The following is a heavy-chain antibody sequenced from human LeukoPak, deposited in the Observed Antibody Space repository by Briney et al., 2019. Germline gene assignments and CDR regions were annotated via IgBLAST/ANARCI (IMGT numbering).Heavy chain of an antibody. CDR1: GGSISSYY. CDR3: AREYSSGWYDWFDP. J-gene: IGHJ5*02. CDR2: IYTSGST. D-gene: IGHD6-19*01. V-gene: IGHV4-4*07. Sequence: SETLTLTCTVSGGSISSYYWSWIRQPAGKGLEWIGRIYTSGSTNYNPSLKSRVTMSVDTSKNQFSLKLSSVTAADTAVYYCAREYSSGWYDWFDPWDQGTLATVSS.